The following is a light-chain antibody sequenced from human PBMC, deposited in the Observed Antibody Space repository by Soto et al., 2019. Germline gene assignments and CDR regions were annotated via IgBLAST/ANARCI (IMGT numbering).Light chain of an antibody. CDR3: AAWDGSLNGWV. J-gene: IGLJ3*02. Sequence: QSVLTQPPSASGTPGQRVTISCSGSSSNIGSDIVNWYQQLPGTGPKLLIYSNNQRPSGVPDRFSGSKSGTSASLAISGLQSEDEADYYCAAWDGSLNGWVFGGGTKVTVL. V-gene: IGLV1-44*01. CDR2: SNN. CDR1: SSNIGSDI.